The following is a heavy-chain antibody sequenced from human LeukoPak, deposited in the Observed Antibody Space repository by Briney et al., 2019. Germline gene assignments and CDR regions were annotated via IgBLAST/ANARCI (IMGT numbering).Heavy chain of an antibody. CDR3: ARAPYYDFWSGYSVLNWFDP. CDR2: MNHSGST. Sequence: SETLSLTCAVYGGSFSGYYWSWIRQHPGEGLEWIGEMNHSGSTNYNPSLRSRVTISVDTSKNQFSLKLSSVTAADTAVYYCARAPYYDFWSGYSVLNWFDPWGQGTLVTVSS. D-gene: IGHD3-3*01. CDR1: GGSFSGYY. V-gene: IGHV4-34*01. J-gene: IGHJ5*02.